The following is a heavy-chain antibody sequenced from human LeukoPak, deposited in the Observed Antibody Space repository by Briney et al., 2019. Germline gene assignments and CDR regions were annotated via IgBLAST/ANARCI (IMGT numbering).Heavy chain of an antibody. Sequence: GGSLRLSCAASGFTFSSYAMSWVRQDPGEGLEWVSAISGSGGSTYYADSVKGRFTISRDNSKNTLYLQMNSLRAEDTAVYYCAKGGRDGYNFDYWGQGTLVTVSS. CDR2: ISGSGGST. CDR1: GFTFSSYA. CDR3: AKGGRDGYNFDY. J-gene: IGHJ4*02. V-gene: IGHV3-23*01. D-gene: IGHD5-24*01.